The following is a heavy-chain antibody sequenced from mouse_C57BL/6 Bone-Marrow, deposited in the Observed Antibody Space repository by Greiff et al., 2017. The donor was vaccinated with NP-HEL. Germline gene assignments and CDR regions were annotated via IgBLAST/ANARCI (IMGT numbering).Heavy chain of an antibody. CDR1: GFSLTSYG. CDR2: IWSGGST. J-gene: IGHJ2*01. V-gene: IGHV2-2*01. CDR3: ARGNWDVRDFDY. Sequence: QVQLQQSGPGLVQPSQSLSITCTVSGFSLTSYGVHWVRQSPGKGLEWLGVIWSGGSTDYNAAFISRLSISKDNSKSQVFFKMNSLQADDTAIYYCARGNWDVRDFDYWGQGTTLTVSS. D-gene: IGHD4-1*01.